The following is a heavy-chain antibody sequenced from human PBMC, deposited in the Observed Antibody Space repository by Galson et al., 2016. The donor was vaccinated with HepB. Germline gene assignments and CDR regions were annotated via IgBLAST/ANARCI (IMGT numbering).Heavy chain of an antibody. CDR2: IDPSESYT. CDR3: ARRPPVWCSGGSCYNGFDI. CDR1: GYSFTSYW. Sequence: QSGAEVKKPGESLRISCKGSGYSFTSYWINWVRQMPGKGLEWMGTIDPSESYTNYSPSFQGHVTISADNSIRTAYLQWTSLKASDTAMYYCARRPPVWCSGGSCYNGFDIWGQGTMVTVSS. D-gene: IGHD2-15*01. J-gene: IGHJ3*02. V-gene: IGHV5-10-1*01.